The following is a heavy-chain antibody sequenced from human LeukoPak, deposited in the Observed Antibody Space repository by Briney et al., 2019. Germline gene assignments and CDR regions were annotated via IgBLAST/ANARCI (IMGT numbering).Heavy chain of an antibody. CDR3: ARASYSYDISGWVPFDY. J-gene: IGHJ4*02. CDR2: INHSRST. Sequence: SETLSLTCAVYGGSFSGYYWSWIRQPPGKGLEWIGEINHSRSTKYNPSLKSRVTISVDTSKNQFSLKLSSVTAADTAVYYCARASYSYDISGWVPFDYWGQGTLVTVSS. D-gene: IGHD3-22*01. CDR1: GGSFSGYY. V-gene: IGHV4-34*01.